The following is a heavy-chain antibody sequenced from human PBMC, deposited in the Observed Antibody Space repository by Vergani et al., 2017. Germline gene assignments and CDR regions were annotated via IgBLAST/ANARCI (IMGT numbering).Heavy chain of an antibody. Sequence: QVQLQESGPGLVKPSETLTLTCDVSDSSIMTNPYWGWFRQSPGKGLEWIGCIHHSGDTHYNSSLKSLVSISIVSSSKFSLSLTSVTAADTAIYYCARRRGSGGFFPSSYFYGMDVWGHGTTVTVSS. V-gene: IGHV4-38-2*01. D-gene: IGHD3-10*01. CDR1: DSSIMTNPY. CDR2: IHHSGDT. CDR3: ARRRGSGGFFPSSYFYGMDV. J-gene: IGHJ6*02.